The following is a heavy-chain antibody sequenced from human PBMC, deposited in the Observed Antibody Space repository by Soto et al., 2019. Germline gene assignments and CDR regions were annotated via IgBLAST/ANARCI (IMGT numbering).Heavy chain of an antibody. CDR2: INPNSGGT. CDR1: GYTFTGYY. J-gene: IGHJ4*02. CDR3: GRDGDQWDQRYCDY. V-gene: IGHV1-2*04. D-gene: IGHD1-26*01. Sequence: ASVKVSCKASGYTFTGYYMHWVRQAPGQGLEWMGWINPNSGGTNYAQKFQGWVTMTRDTSISTAYMELSRLRSDDTAVYYCGRDGDQWDQRYCDYWGQGTLVTVS.